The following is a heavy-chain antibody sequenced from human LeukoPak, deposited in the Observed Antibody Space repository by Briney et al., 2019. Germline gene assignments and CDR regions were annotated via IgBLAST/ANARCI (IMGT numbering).Heavy chain of an antibody. CDR3: ARARYNWNYVDAFDI. D-gene: IGHD1-7*01. CDR1: GGSISSGSYY. J-gene: IGHJ3*02. Sequence: SETLSLTCTVSGGSISSGSYYWSWIRQPAGKGLEWIGRIYTSGSTNYNPSLKSRVTISVDTSKNQFSLKLSSVTAADTAVYYCARARYNWNYVDAFDIWGQGTMVTVSS. V-gene: IGHV4-61*02. CDR2: IYTSGST.